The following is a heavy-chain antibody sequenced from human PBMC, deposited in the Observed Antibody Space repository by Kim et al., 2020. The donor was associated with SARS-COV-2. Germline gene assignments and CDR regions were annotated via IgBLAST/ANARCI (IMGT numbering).Heavy chain of an antibody. V-gene: IGHV4-59*01. D-gene: IGHD3-22*01. Sequence: SETLSLTCTVSGGSMDSYYWNWLRQVPGKWLEWLGYIYYSGATTYNPSLQSRVTMSLDTSKNLFSLNLTSVTSEDAAVYYCARADYYYHASGYYYSGTFDYWGQGILVTVSS. J-gene: IGHJ4*02. CDR1: GGSMDSYY. CDR2: IYYSGAT. CDR3: ARADYYYHASGYYYSGTFDY.